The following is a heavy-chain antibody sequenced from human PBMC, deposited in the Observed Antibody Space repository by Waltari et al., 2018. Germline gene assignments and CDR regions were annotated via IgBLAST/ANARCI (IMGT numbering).Heavy chain of an antibody. V-gene: IGHV3-23*01. J-gene: IGHJ4*02. CDR3: AKSPSRYSYGYGFDY. D-gene: IGHD5-18*01. CDR2: ISGSGGST. Sequence: EVQLLASGGGLVQPGGSLRPSCAASGFTFSSYAMRWVRQAPGKGLEWVSAISGSGGSTYYADSVKGRFTISRDNSKNTLYLQMNSLRAEDTAVYYCAKSPSRYSYGYGFDYWGQGTLVTVSS. CDR1: GFTFSSYA.